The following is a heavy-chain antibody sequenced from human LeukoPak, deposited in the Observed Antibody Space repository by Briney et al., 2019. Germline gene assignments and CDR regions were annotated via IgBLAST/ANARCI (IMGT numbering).Heavy chain of an antibody. CDR2: IRYDGSNK. CDR1: GFTFSSYG. D-gene: IGHD4-11*01. J-gene: IGHJ4*02. V-gene: IGHV3-30*02. CDR3: AKAPSYSQPTHFDY. Sequence: SGGSLRLSCAASGFTFSSYGMHWVRQAPGKGLEWVAFIRYDGSNKYYADSVKGRFTISRDNSKNTLYLQMNSLRAEDTAVYYCAKAPSYSQPTHFDYWGQGTLVTVSS.